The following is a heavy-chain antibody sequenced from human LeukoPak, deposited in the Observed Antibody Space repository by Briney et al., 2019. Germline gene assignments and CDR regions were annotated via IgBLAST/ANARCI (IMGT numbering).Heavy chain of an antibody. CDR1: GFTVSSNY. J-gene: IGHJ4*02. D-gene: IGHD3-22*01. V-gene: IGHV3-23*01. CDR2: ISGSSGST. CDR3: AKDFPRNEMIEVPRGDN. Sequence: GGSLRLSCAASGFTVSSNYMSWVRQAPGKGLEWVSGISGSSGSTFYADSVEGRFTISRDNSKNTLFLEMNNLRDEDTAVYCAKDFPRNEMIEVPRGDNWGQGTLVTVSS.